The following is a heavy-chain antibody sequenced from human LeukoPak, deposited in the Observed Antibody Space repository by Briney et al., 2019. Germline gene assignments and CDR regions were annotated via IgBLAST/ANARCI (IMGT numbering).Heavy chain of an antibody. V-gene: IGHV4-61*02. CDR3: AGAPWGSPPSDAFDI. D-gene: IGHD3-16*01. CDR2: IYSSGTS. CDR1: GGSISSAHYY. J-gene: IGHJ3*02. Sequence: SETLSLTCTVSGGSISSAHYYWNWIRQPAGKGLEWIGRIYSSGTSTVSPSFNTRVTMSVDTSKKEFYLKLTSVTAGDSGIYYCAGAPWGSPPSDAFDIWGQGTLVTVSS.